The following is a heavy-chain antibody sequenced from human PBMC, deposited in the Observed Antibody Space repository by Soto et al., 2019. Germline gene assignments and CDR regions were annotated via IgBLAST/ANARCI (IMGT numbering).Heavy chain of an antibody. D-gene: IGHD2-15*01. CDR2: ISASGGAT. V-gene: IGHV3-23*01. CDR3: AKCNIVVPPAYYMDV. CDR1: GFTFASYA. J-gene: IGHJ6*03. Sequence: EVHLLESGGGLVQPGGSLRLSCAASGFTFASYAMSWLRQAPGKGLEWVSLISASGGATYYADSVKGRFTISRDNFKNSVYLQMNSLGAEDTAIYYCAKCNIVVPPAYYMDVWGKGTAVTVS.